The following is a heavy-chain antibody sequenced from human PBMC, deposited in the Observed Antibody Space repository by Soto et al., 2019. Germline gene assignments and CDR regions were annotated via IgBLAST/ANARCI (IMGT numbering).Heavy chain of an antibody. CDR3: ARHAYNLLTFDS. Sequence: PGGSLRLSCAASGFTFSDAWMSWVRQAPGKGLEWVGRIKRKTDGGTTDYADPVKGRFTISRDDSKNTLYLQMNSLKIEDTAVYYCARHAYNLLTFDSWGEGT. D-gene: IGHD1-1*01. CDR1: GFTFSDAW. J-gene: IGHJ4*02. CDR2: IKRKTDGGTT. V-gene: IGHV3-15*01.